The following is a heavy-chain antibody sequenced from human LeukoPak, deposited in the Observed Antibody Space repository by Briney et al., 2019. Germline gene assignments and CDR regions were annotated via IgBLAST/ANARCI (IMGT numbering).Heavy chain of an antibody. CDR3: ANAYDSSGPFVY. V-gene: IGHV1-3*01. J-gene: IGHJ4*02. D-gene: IGHD3-22*01. CDR1: GYTFTSYA. CDR2: INAGNGNT. Sequence: ASVKVSCKASGYTFTSYAMHWVRQAPGQRLEWKGWINAGNGNTKYSQKFQGRVTITRDTSASTAYMELSSLRSEDTAVYYCANAYDSSGPFVYWGQGTLVTVSS.